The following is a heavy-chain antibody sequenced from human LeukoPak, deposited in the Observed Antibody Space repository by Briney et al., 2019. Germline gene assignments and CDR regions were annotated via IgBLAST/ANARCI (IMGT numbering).Heavy chain of an antibody. Sequence: GGSLRLSCAASGFTFSDYYMSWIRQAPGKGLEWVSYISSSGSTIYYADSVKGRFTISRDNAKNSPYLQMNSLRAEDTAVYYCARRTAAAGTRWFDPWGQGTLVTVSS. CDR3: ARRTAAAGTRWFDP. D-gene: IGHD6-13*01. J-gene: IGHJ5*02. V-gene: IGHV3-11*01. CDR2: ISSSGSTI. CDR1: GFTFSDYY.